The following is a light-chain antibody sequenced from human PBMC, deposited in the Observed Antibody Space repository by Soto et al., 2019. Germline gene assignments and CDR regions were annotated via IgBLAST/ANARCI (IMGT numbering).Light chain of an antibody. CDR1: RSNIGSHD. CDR2: SNN. CDR3: AAWDDSLSGVV. V-gene: IGLV1-44*01. J-gene: IGLJ2*01. Sequence: QSVLTQPPSASGTPGQRVTISCSGSRSNIGSHDENWYQHLPGTAPKLLIHSNNQRPSGVPDRFSGSKSGTSAFLAISGLQSEDEADYYCAAWDDSLSGVVFGGGTKLTVL.